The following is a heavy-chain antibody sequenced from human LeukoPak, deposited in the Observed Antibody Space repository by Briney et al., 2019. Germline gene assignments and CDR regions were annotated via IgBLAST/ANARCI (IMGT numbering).Heavy chain of an antibody. J-gene: IGHJ2*01. D-gene: IGHD4-23*01. CDR3: ATDFGGNSDWYFDL. CDR1: GGSISSYY. Sequence: SETLSLTCTVSGGSISSYYWSWIRQPPGKGLEWIGYIPPSGSTNYNPSLKSRVTISVETSKRQISLSLISVTAADTAAYYCATDFGGNSDWYFDLWGRGTLVTVSS. CDR2: IPPSGST. V-gene: IGHV4-4*08.